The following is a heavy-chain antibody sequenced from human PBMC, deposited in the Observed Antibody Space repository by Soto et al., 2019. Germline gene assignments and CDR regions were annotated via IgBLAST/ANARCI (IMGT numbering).Heavy chain of an antibody. D-gene: IGHD6-6*01. CDR1: GGSISGYY. CDR3: ARGRQLVSVFSQAWGMDV. J-gene: IGHJ6*02. CDR2: IYYSGST. V-gene: IGHV4-59*01. Sequence: SETLSLTRTVSGGSISGYYWSWIRQPPGKGLEWIGYIYYSGSTNYNPSLKSRVTISVDTSKNQFSLKLSSVTAADTAVYYCARGRQLVSVFSQAWGMDVWGQGTTVTVSS.